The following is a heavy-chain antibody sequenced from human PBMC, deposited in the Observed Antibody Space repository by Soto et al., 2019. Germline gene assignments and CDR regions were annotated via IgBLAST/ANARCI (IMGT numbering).Heavy chain of an antibody. CDR1: GYTFTGYG. J-gene: IGHJ6*02. D-gene: IGHD3-22*01. Sequence: GASVKVSCKASGYTFTGYGISWVRQAPGQGLEWMGWISAYNGNTNYAQKLQGRVTMTTDTSTSTAYMELRSLRSDDTAVYYCARLRPQNYYDSSGYRPDYYYYGMDVWGQGTTVTVSS. CDR3: ARLRPQNYYDSSGYRPDYYYYGMDV. V-gene: IGHV1-18*04. CDR2: ISAYNGNT.